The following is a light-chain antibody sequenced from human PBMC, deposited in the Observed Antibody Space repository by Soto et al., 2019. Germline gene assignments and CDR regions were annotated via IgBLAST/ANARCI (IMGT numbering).Light chain of an antibody. CDR1: SSDVGGYNY. CDR2: EVS. J-gene: IGLJ3*02. V-gene: IGLV2-14*01. CDR3: SSYTSSSTRV. Sequence: QSALTQPASVSGSPGQSITISCTGTSSDVGGYNYVSWYQQHPGKAPKLMIYEVSNRPSGVSNRFSGSKSGNTASLTISGVHANGEADYQCSSYTSSSTRVFGGGTQLTVL.